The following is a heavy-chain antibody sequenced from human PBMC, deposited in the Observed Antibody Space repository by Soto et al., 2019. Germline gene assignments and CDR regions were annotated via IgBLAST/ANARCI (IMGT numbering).Heavy chain of an antibody. CDR3: ARWNGYGDL. CDR1: GFSFSDYS. Sequence: EVQVFESGGGLVQPGGSLRLSCAASGFSFSDYSMAWVRQTPEKGLEWVSGMSIGGEKTFYIDSVKGRFIVSRDSSRDTVYFQMNRLTVEDTAVYYCARWNGYGDLWGQGTLVTVSS. CDR2: MSIGGEKT. D-gene: IGHD1-1*01. J-gene: IGHJ4*02. V-gene: IGHV3-23*01.